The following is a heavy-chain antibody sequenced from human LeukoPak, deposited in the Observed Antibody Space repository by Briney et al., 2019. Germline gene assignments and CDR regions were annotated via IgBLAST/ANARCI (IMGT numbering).Heavy chain of an antibody. D-gene: IGHD5-24*01. CDR3: ARATPGGLHGYSFDY. CDR1: GYTFTNYD. CDR2: MNPNSGNT. J-gene: IGHJ4*02. Sequence: ASLKVSCKASGYTFTNYDINWVRQATGQGREWMGWMNPNSGNTGYAQKFQDRVSITRDTSINTAYMELTSLRSGDTAVYYCARATPGGLHGYSFDYWGQGTVVTVYS. V-gene: IGHV1-8*02.